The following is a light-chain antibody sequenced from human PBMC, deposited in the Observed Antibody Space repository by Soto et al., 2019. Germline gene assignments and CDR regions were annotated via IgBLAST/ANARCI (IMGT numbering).Light chain of an antibody. J-gene: IGKJ1*01. Sequence: DNQMTQSPSSLAASVGDRITITFRASHSISSYLNWYQQKPGKAPKLLIYAASSLQSGVPSRFSGSGSGTDFTLTISRLQPEDFATYYCQQCYSTPPWTFGQGTKVDIK. CDR3: QQCYSTPPWT. CDR2: AAS. V-gene: IGKV1-39*01. CDR1: HSISSY.